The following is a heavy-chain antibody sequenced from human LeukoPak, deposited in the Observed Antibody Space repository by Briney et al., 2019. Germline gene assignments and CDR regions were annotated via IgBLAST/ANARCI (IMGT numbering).Heavy chain of an antibody. J-gene: IGHJ4*02. Sequence: GGSLRLSCATSGFTFSNHGMHWVRQTPGKGLEWVAVIWYDGSNKYYADSVKGRFTISRDNSKNTLYLQMDSLRAEDTAVYFCARDRTSRFVDYWGQGTLVTVSS. CDR3: ARDRTSRFVDY. CDR1: GFTFSNHG. V-gene: IGHV3-33*01. D-gene: IGHD2-2*01. CDR2: IWYDGSNK.